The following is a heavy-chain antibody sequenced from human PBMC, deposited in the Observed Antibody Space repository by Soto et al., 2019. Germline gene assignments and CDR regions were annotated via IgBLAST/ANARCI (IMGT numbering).Heavy chain of an antibody. CDR1: GYTFTSYA. CDR2: IIPGIGTA. D-gene: IGHD3-22*01. V-gene: IGHV1-69*13. J-gene: IGHJ6*02. Sequence: SVKVSCKASGYTFTSYAMNWVRQAPGQRLEWMGGIIPGIGTAKYSQKFQGRVTITADESTSTAYMELSSLRSEDTAVYYCARYYYDSSGYYKGEDYYYGMDVWGQGTTVTVSS. CDR3: ARYYYDSSGYYKGEDYYYGMDV.